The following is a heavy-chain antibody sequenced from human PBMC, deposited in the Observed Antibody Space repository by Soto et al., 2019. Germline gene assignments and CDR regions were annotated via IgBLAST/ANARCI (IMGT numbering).Heavy chain of an antibody. CDR2: ISWNSGNI. CDR1: GFTFDDYA. Sequence: EVQLEESGGALVQPGRSLRLSCAASGFTFDDYAMHWVRRVLGKGLEWVSSISWNSGNIGYADSVKGRVTTSRDNDKNSLYLQMNSLRPEDTALYYCVRSKGGYSYGTPFDYWGQGTLVTVSS. J-gene: IGHJ4*02. CDR3: VRSKGGYSYGTPFDY. D-gene: IGHD5-18*01. V-gene: IGHV3-9*01.